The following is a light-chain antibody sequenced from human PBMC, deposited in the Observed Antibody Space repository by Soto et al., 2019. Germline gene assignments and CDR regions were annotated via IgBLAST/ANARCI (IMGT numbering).Light chain of an antibody. Sequence: SMMLPPHSLYDDRRLKVRKSFSGSSSNIGNNYVSWYQHLPGTAPKLLIYDNNKRPSGIPDRFSGSKSGTSATLGITGLQTGDEAAYYCGTWDSSLSAYVFGTGTKVTGL. V-gene: IGLV1-51*01. J-gene: IGLJ1*01. CDR2: DNN. CDR1: SSNIGNNY. CDR3: GTWDSSLSAYV.